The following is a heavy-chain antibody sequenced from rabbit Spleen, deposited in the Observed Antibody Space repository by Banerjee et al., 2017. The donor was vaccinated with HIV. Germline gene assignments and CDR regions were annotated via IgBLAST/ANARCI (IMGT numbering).Heavy chain of an antibody. CDR2: INVATGKP. J-gene: IGHJ4*01. CDR1: GFSFSDRDV. V-gene: IGHV1S40*01. CDR3: ARGSATMTMVITGFYLNL. Sequence: QSLEESGGGLVKPETSLTLTCKASGFSFSDRDVMCWVRQAPGKGLEWIACINVATGKPVYATWAKGRFTISRTSSTTVTLQMTSLTVADTATYFCARGSATMTMVITGFYLNLWGPGTLVT. D-gene: IGHD2-1*01.